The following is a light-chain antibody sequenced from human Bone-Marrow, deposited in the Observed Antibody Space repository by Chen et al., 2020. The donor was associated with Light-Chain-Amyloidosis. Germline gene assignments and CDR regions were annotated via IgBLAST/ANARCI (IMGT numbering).Light chain of an antibody. CDR3: QSADSSGTYEVI. J-gene: IGLJ2*01. CDR1: DLPTKY. V-gene: IGLV3-25*03. CDR2: SDT. Sequence: SYELTQPPSVSVPPGQMARITCSGDDLPTKYAYWYQQKPGQAPVLVIHSDTERPSGISERFSGSSSGTTATLTISGVQAEDEADYHCQSADSSGTYEVIFGGGTKLTVL.